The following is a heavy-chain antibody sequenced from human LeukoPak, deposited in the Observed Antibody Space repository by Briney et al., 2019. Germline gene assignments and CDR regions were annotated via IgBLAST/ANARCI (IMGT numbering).Heavy chain of an antibody. J-gene: IGHJ5*02. Sequence: SGPTLVNPTQTLTVTCTFSGFSLSTSGLGVGWIRQPPGKALEWLAVIYWDDDKRYSPSLKSRLTITKDTSKNQVVLTMTNMAPVNTAKFYCALCPNMAAVGIMSWFAPGGQETLVTVSS. CDR1: GFSLSTSGLG. V-gene: IGHV2-5*02. CDR3: ALCPNMAAVGIMSWFAP. CDR2: IYWDDDK. D-gene: IGHD6-13*01.